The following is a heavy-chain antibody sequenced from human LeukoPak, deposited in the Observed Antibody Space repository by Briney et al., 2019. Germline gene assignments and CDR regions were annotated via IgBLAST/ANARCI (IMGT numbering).Heavy chain of an antibody. CDR3: VRGKNGDSLFDS. CDR1: GFTFSSYW. V-gene: IGHV3-74*01. J-gene: IGHJ4*02. CDR2: INSDGSST. Sequence: PGGSLRLSRAASGFTFSSYWMHWVHQAPGKGLVWVSRINSDGSSTTYADSVKGRFTISRDNAKNALYLQMSTLRAEDTAVYYCVRGKNGDSLFDSWGQGTLVTVSS. D-gene: IGHD4-17*01.